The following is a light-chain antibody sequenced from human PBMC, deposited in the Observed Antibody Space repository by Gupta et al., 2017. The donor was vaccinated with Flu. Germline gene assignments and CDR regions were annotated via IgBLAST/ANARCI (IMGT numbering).Light chain of an antibody. CDR3: QEYGRSAPGT. V-gene: IGKV3-20*01. Sequence: TMSLSLGERATLSCRASESISSTYIAWYQQKPGQAPRLLIQGASSRATGIPDRLSGSGSGTDFTLTIRSLEPEDLAIYYCQEYGRSAPGTFGQGTKVEIK. CDR2: GAS. J-gene: IGKJ1*01. CDR1: ESISSTY.